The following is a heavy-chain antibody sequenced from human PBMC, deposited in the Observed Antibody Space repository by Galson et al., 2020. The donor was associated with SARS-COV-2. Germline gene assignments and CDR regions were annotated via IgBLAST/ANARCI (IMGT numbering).Heavy chain of an antibody. Sequence: TGGSLRLSCAASGFTFSSCWMHWARQPPGKGLVGVTRIHSGESSTSYADSVKGRFTISRDNAKNTLYLQMNSLRAEDTAVYYCARVGTRSGWKYYFDYWGQGTLVTVSS. CDR2: IHSGESST. CDR3: ARVGTRSGWKYYFDY. D-gene: IGHD6-19*01. J-gene: IGHJ4*02. V-gene: IGHV3-74*01. CDR1: GFTFSSCW.